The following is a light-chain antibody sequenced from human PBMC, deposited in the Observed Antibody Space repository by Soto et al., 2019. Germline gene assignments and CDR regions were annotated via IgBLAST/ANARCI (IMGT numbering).Light chain of an antibody. CDR3: SAYTVSRTCV. CDR1: SSDVGAYNF. V-gene: IGLV2-14*03. CDR2: NVY. Sequence: QSALTQPASVSGSPGQSITISCTGTSSDVGAYNFVSWHQQHPGKAPKLMIYNVYDRPSGISYRFSGSKSGNTASLTISGLQGEDEADYYCSAYTVSRTCVFGTGTKGTVL. J-gene: IGLJ1*01.